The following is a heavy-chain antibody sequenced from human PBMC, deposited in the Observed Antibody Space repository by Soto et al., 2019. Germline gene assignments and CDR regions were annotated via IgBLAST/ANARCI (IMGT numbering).Heavy chain of an antibody. J-gene: IGHJ4*02. CDR1: GFTFSSYV. CDR2: ISGSGGST. CDR3: AKDRGSDWSPSYFDY. Sequence: EVQLLESGGGFIQPGGSLRLSCAASGFTFSSYVMSWVRQAPGKGLEWVSGISGSGGSTYHADSVKGRFSISRDNSKNTPYLQMNSLRAEDTALYYCAKDRGSDWSPSYFDYWGPGTLVTVPS. V-gene: IGHV3-23*01. D-gene: IGHD3-9*01.